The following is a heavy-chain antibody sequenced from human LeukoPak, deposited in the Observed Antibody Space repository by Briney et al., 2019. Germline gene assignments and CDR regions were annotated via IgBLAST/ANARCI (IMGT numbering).Heavy chain of an antibody. CDR2: IKQDGSEK. CDR1: GGTFSSYN. V-gene: IGHV3-7*01. CDR3: AREVDSSGYYYVTNWFAP. J-gene: IGHJ5*02. Sequence: ETLSLSCTVSGGTFSSYNWSWVRQAPGKGLEWVANIKQDGSEKYYVDSVKGRFTISRDNAKNSLYLQMNSLRDDDTAVYYCAREVDSSGYYYVTNWFAPCGQGTLVTVSS. D-gene: IGHD3-22*01.